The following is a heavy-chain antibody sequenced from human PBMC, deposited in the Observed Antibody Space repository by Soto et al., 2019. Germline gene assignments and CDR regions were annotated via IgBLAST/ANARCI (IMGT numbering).Heavy chain of an antibody. CDR2: IYSGGDT. V-gene: IGHV3-53*01. CDR1: GFSVSSDY. CDR3: TRAGSDPGNFYISNYYAMDV. Sequence: AGSLRLSCAASGFSVSSDYMSWVRQAPGQGLEWVSLIYSGGDTYYADSVKGRFPISRDISSNPIYLHMTSLRADDTAIYYCTRAGSDPGNFYISNYYAMDVWGRGTTVTVSS. J-gene: IGHJ6*02. D-gene: IGHD3-10*01.